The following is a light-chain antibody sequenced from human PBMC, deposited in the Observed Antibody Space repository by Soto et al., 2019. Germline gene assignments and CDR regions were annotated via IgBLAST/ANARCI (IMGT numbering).Light chain of an antibody. J-gene: IGLJ1*01. CDR3: SSYAGSTGA. CDR1: SSDVGGYNY. CDR2: EVS. Sequence: QSALTQPPSASGSPGQSVTISCTGTSSDVGGYNYVSWYQQHPGKAPKLMIYEVSKRPSGVPGRFSGSKSGNTASLPVSGLQAEDEADNYCSSYAGSTGAFGTGTKVTVL. V-gene: IGLV2-8*01.